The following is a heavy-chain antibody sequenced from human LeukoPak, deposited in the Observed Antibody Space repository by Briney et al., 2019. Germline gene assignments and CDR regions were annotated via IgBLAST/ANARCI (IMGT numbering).Heavy chain of an antibody. CDR3: ARGRGYDSSGYYTLGYYYYMDV. V-gene: IGHV4-4*07. D-gene: IGHD3-22*01. CDR2: IYTSGST. J-gene: IGHJ6*03. CDR1: GGSISSYY. Sequence: SETLSLTCTVSGGSISSYYWSWIRQPAGKGLEWIGRIYTSGSTNYNPSLKSRVTMSVDTSKNQFSLKLSSVTAADTAVYYCARGRGYDSSGYYTLGYYYYMDVWGKGTTVTISS.